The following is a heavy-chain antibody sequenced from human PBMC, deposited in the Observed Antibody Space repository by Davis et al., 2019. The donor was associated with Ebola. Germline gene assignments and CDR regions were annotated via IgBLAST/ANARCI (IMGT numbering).Heavy chain of an antibody. V-gene: IGHV1-69*04. J-gene: IGHJ4*02. CDR3: ARDQGVAASRIDH. CDR1: GGPFRSAG. D-gene: IGHD3-3*01. CDR2: IIHILGMT. Sequence: AASVKVSRKASGGPFRSAGISWVRQAPGQGLEWVGRIIHILGMTDYAQKCQGRVIITADKSTNTAYMELHSLRSEDTALYYCARDQGVAASRIDHWGQGSLVIVSS.